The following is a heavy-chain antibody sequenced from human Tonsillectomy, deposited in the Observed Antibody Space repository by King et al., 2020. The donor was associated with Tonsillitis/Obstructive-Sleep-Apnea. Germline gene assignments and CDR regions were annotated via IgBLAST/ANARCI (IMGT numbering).Heavy chain of an antibody. D-gene: IGHD3-10*01. J-gene: IGHJ6*03. CDR2: ISSSGSTI. Sequence: VQLVESGGGLVKPGGSLRLSCAASGFTFSDYYMSWIRQAPGKGLEWISYISSSGSTIYYADSVKGRFTISRDNAKISLFLQMNTLRAEDTAVYYCAGFPSTSTYYRDAGGKGTRSPSP. V-gene: IGHV3-11*01. CDR3: AGFPSTSTYYRDA. CDR1: GFTFSDYY.